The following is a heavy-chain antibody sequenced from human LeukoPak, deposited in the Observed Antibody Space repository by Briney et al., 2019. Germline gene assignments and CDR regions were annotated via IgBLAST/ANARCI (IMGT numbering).Heavy chain of an antibody. V-gene: IGHV4-34*01. CDR2: INHSGST. CDR1: GGSISSYY. D-gene: IGHD3-16*01. Sequence: SETLSLTCTVSGGSISSYYWSWIRQPPGKGLEWIGEINHSGSTNYNPSLKSRVTISVDTSKNQFSLKLSSVTAADTAVYYCARGIRVSWGYWGQGTLVTVSS. J-gene: IGHJ4*02. CDR3: ARGIRVSWGY.